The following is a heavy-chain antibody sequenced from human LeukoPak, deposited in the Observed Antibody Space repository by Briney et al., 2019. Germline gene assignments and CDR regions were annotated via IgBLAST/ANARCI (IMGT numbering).Heavy chain of an antibody. CDR2: IHPSGIT. V-gene: IGHV4-4*07. Sequence: PSETLSLTCTVSGGSISSYYWSWIRQPAGKGLEWIGRIHPSGITNYNPSLKSRVTMSVDTSKNQFSLKLSSVTAADTAVYYCARGPLREPAFDIWGQGTMVTVSS. CDR3: ARGPLREPAFDI. CDR1: GGSISSYY. D-gene: IGHD5-24*01. J-gene: IGHJ3*02.